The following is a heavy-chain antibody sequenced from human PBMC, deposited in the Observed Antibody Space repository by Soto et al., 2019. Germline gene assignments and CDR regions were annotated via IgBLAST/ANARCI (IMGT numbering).Heavy chain of an antibody. CDR3: AGTSSSWFLFDY. CDR2: ISSSGSTI. Sequence: GGSLRLSCAASGFTFSDYYMSWIRQAPGKGLEWVSYISSSGSTIYYADSVKGRFTISRDNAKNSLYLQMDSLRAEDTAVYYCAGTSSSWFLFDYWGQGTLVTVSS. D-gene: IGHD6-13*01. CDR1: GFTFSDYY. J-gene: IGHJ4*02. V-gene: IGHV3-11*01.